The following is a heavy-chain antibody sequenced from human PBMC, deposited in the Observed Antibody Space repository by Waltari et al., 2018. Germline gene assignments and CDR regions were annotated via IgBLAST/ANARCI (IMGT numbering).Heavy chain of an antibody. D-gene: IGHD3-22*01. CDR2: ISSSGSTI. Sequence: EVQLVESGGGLVQPGGSLRLSCAASGFTFSSYEMNWVRQAPGKGLEWVSYISSSGSTIYYADSVKGRFTISRDNAKNSLYLQMNSLRAEDTAVYYCARSGGHYYDSSGYYHLDYWGQGTLVTVSS. CDR3: ARSGGHYYDSSGYYHLDY. V-gene: IGHV3-48*03. J-gene: IGHJ4*02. CDR1: GFTFSSYE.